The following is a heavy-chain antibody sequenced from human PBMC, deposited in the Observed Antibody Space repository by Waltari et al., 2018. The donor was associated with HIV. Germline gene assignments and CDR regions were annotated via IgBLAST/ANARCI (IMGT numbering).Heavy chain of an antibody. J-gene: IGHJ2*01. CDR3: ARRHATEGVLDL. Sequence: EVQLLESGGAVVQPGGSRRLSCAASGFHFSNFWMHWVRQVPGKGPVWISRLNGDGTTNLYADSVKGRFTISRDNTRDALYLQMNSLRAEDTAVYYCARRHATEGVLDLWGRGTLVTVSS. CDR1: GFHFSNFW. D-gene: IGHD3-10*01. V-gene: IGHV3-74*01. CDR2: LNGDGTTN.